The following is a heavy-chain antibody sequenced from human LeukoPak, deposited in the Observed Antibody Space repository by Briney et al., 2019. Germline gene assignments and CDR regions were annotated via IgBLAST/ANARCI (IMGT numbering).Heavy chain of an antibody. CDR1: GFTFSIHS. CDR3: VRDNDRSGYYPYFDY. V-gene: IGHV3-21*01. J-gene: IGHJ4*02. Sequence: GGSLRLSCAASGFTFSIHSINWDRQAPGKGLEWVSSISSNSNYKYYADSVKGRFTVSRDNAKNLVYLQTNSLRADDTAVYYCVRDNDRSGYYPYFDYWGQGALVTVSS. CDR2: ISSNSNYK. D-gene: IGHD3-22*01.